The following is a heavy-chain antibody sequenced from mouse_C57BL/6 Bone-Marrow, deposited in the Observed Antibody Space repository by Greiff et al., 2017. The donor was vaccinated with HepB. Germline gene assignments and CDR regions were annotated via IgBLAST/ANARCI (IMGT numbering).Heavy chain of an antibody. V-gene: IGHV14-2*01. D-gene: IGHD2-1*01. J-gene: IGHJ3*01. CDR2: IDPEDGET. CDR3: ADYGNYAWFAY. CDR1: GFNIKDYY. Sequence: EVQLQQSGAELVKPGASVKLSCTASGFNIKDYYMHWVKQRTEQGLEWIGRIDPEDGETKYAPKFQGKATITADTSSSTAYLQLSSLTSEDTAVYYCADYGNYAWFAYWGQGTLVTVSA.